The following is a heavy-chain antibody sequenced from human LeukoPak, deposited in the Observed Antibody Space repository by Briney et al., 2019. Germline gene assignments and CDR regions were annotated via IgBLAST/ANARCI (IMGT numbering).Heavy chain of an antibody. Sequence: SETLSLTCTVSGGSISSYYRSWIRQPPGKGLEWIGYIYSSGSANYNPSLRSRVTISVDTSKNQFSLRLSSVTAADTALYYCARHVSPTMIVNSWGQGALVTVSS. D-gene: IGHD3-22*01. CDR1: GGSISSYY. J-gene: IGHJ4*02. V-gene: IGHV4-59*08. CDR2: IYSSGSA. CDR3: ARHVSPTMIVNS.